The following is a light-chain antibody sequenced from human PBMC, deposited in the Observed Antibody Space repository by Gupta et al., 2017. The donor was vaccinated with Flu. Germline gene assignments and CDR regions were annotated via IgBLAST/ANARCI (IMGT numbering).Light chain of an antibody. J-gene: IGKJ1*01. V-gene: IGKV3-20*01. CDR3: QQYGNSPWT. CDR2: GAS. Sequence: GTLSVSPGERATLSCRASQSVTSDHLAWYQQKPGQAPRLLIYGASRKAPDSPDRFSGSGSGTDFTLNISRVEPEDFAVYFCQQYGNSPWTFGQGTKVDFK. CDR1: QSVTSDH.